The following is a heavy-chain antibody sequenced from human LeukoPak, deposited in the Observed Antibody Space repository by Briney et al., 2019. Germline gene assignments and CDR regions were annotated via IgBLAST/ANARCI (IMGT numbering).Heavy chain of an antibody. V-gene: IGHV3-23*01. CDR1: GFTFSSYG. Sequence: GGSLRLSCAASGFTFSSYGMHWVRQAPGKGLEWVAVISGSGGSRKYADSVKGRFTISRDNSKNTLDLQMSSLRVEDTAVYYCAKEVDSSGYYSEYWGQGTLVTVSS. CDR2: ISGSGGSR. J-gene: IGHJ4*02. D-gene: IGHD3-22*01. CDR3: AKEVDSSGYYSEY.